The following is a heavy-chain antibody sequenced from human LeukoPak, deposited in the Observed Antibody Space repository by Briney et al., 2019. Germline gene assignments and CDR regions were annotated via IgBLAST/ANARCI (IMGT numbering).Heavy chain of an antibody. Sequence: SETLSLTCTVSGGSISGSSYYWGWIRQPPGKGLEWIGSIYYSGSTYYNPSLKSRVTISVDTSKNQFSLKLNSVTAADTAVYYCARGGGGNDYVWGSYGVYFDYWGQGTLVTVSS. CDR1: GGSISGSSYY. CDR2: IYYSGST. V-gene: IGHV4-39*02. CDR3: ARGGGGNDYVWGSYGVYFDY. J-gene: IGHJ4*02. D-gene: IGHD3-16*01.